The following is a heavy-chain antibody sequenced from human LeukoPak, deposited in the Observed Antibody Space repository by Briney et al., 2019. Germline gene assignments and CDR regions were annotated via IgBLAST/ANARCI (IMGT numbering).Heavy chain of an antibody. CDR2: IYYSGST. D-gene: IGHD3-16*02. Sequence: SETLSLTCTVSGGSISSSNYYWGWIRQPPGKGLEWIGSIYYSGSTYNNPSLKSRVSISVDTSKNQFSLKLSSVTAADTAVYYCARHFHGGRTYVWGTYRYFDYWGQGTLVTVSS. CDR3: ARHFHGGRTYVWGTYRYFDY. V-gene: IGHV4-39*01. CDR1: GGSISSSNYY. J-gene: IGHJ4*02.